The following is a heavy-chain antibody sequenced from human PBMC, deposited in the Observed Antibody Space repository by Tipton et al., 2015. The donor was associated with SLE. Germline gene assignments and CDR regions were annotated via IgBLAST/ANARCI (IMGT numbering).Heavy chain of an antibody. Sequence: WVRQAPGKGLEWVSSISWNSGSIVYADSVKGRFTISRDNAKNSLYLQMNSLRAEDTALYYCAKEVYGGNLYYYFDLWGRGTLVTVSS. CDR3: AKEVYGGNLYYYFDL. J-gene: IGHJ2*01. V-gene: IGHV3-9*01. CDR2: ISWNSGSI. D-gene: IGHD4-23*01.